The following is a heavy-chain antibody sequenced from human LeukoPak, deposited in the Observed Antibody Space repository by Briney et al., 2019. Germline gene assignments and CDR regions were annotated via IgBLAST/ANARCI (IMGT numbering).Heavy chain of an antibody. V-gene: IGHV4-34*01. D-gene: IGHD2-15*01. CDR1: GGSFSGYY. Sequence: PSETLSLTCAVYGGSFSGYYWSWIRQPPGKGLEWIGEINHSGSTNYNPPLKSRVTISVDTSKNQFSLKLSSVTAADTAVYYCARGAICSGGSCRYYYYYYGMDVWGQGTTVTVSS. J-gene: IGHJ6*02. CDR2: INHSGST. CDR3: ARGAICSGGSCRYYYYYYGMDV.